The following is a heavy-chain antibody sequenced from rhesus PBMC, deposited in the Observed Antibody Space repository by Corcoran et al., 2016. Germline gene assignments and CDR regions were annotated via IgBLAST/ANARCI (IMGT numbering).Heavy chain of an antibody. V-gene: IGHV4-122*02. D-gene: IGHD6-31*01. CDR2: ITYSGST. J-gene: IGHJ4*01. CDR3: ARDGSRAGFDY. Sequence: QVQLQESGPGLVKPSETLSLTCAVSGGSISSGYYYWSWIRQPPGKGLEWIGYITYSGSTSYNPSLKSRVTISRDTSKNQFSLKLSSVTAEDTAVYYCARDGSRAGFDYWGQGVLVTVSS. CDR1: GGSISSGYYY.